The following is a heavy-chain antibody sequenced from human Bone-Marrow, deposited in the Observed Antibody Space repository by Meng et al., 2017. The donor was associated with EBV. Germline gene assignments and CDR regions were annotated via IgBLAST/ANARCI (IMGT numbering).Heavy chain of an antibody. CDR1: GGSFSGYY. V-gene: IGHV4-34*01. J-gene: IGHJ4*02. CDR2: INHSGST. CDR3: ARGAISGYDADFDY. Sequence: QVQLQQWGAGLLKPSXXLSLTCAVYGGSFSGYYWSRIRQPPGKGLEWIGEINHSGSTNYNPSLKSRVTISVDTSKNQFSLKLSSLTAADTAVYYCARGAISGYDADFDYWGQGTLVIVSS. D-gene: IGHD5-12*01.